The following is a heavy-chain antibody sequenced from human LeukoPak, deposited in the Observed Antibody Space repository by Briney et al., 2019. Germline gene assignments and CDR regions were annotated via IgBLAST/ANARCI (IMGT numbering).Heavy chain of an antibody. Sequence: SSNLSVTCTVSGGSISSSSYCWGWLRQPPGKCLVWIGSIYYSWCTYYNPSLKSRVTISVDTSKNQFSLKLSSVTAADTAVYYCARAYSSSWYYFDYWGQGTLVTVSS. CDR1: GGSISSSSYC. CDR2: IYYSWCT. V-gene: IGHV4-39*01. D-gene: IGHD6-13*01. J-gene: IGHJ4*02. CDR3: ARAYSSSWYYFDY.